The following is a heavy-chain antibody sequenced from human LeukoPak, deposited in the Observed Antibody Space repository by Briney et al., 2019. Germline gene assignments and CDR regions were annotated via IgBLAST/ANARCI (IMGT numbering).Heavy chain of an antibody. Sequence: ASVKVSCKASGYTFTGYYMHWVRQAPGQGLEWMGWINPNSGGTNYAQKFQGRVTMTRDTSISTAYMELSRLRSDDTAVYYCARVSGIVVVTHAAFDIWGQGTMVTVSS. CDR3: ARVSGIVVVTHAAFDI. D-gene: IGHD3-22*01. CDR2: INPNSGGT. V-gene: IGHV1-2*02. J-gene: IGHJ3*02. CDR1: GYTFTGYY.